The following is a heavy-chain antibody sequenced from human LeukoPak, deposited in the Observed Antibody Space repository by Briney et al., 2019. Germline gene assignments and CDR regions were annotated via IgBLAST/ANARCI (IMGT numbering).Heavy chain of an antibody. CDR1: DYTFTSYG. Sequence: ASVKVSCKPSDYTFTSYGISWVRQAPGQGLEWMGWINTYTGNTNYAQKFQGRVTMTTDTSTSTAYMELRSLRSDDAAVYYCARQAAGYSSGWYQFHFDYWGQGTLVTVSS. J-gene: IGHJ4*02. CDR2: INTYTGNT. CDR3: ARQAAGYSSGWYQFHFDY. V-gene: IGHV1-18*04. D-gene: IGHD6-19*01.